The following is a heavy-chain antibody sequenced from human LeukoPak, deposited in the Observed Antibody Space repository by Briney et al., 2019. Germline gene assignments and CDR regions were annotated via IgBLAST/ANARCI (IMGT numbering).Heavy chain of an antibody. Sequence: ASVKVSCKASGYTFTSYDINWVRQATGQGLEWMGWMNPNSGNTGYAQKFQGRVTITADKSTSTAYMELSSLRSEDTAVYYCARAFVVDQVGATSGIDYWGQGTLVTVSS. CDR3: ARAFVVDQVGATSGIDY. J-gene: IGHJ4*02. CDR1: GYTFTSYD. V-gene: IGHV1-8*01. CDR2: MNPNSGNT. D-gene: IGHD1-26*01.